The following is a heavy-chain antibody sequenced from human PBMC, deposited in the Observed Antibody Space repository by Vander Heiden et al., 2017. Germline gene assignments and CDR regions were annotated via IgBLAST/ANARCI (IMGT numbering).Heavy chain of an antibody. V-gene: IGHV4-39*01. CDR1: GGSISSSSYY. D-gene: IGHD3-3*01. Sequence: QLQLQESGPGLVKPSETLSLTCTVSGGSISSSSYYWGWIRQPPGKGLEWIGSIYYSGSTYYNPSLKSRVTISVDTSKNQFSLKLSSVTAADTAVYYCARLLSLFGVVIGTWFDPWGQGTLVTVSS. J-gene: IGHJ5*02. CDR2: IYYSGST. CDR3: ARLLSLFGVVIGTWFDP.